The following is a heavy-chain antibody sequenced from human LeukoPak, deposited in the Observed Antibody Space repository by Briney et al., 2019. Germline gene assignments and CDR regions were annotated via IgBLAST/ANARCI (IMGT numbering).Heavy chain of an antibody. CDR2: ISSCSRYM. Sequence: GGSLRLSCAASRFTFSNYSMNWVRQAPGKGLEWISSISSCSRYMYYADSVRGRFTISRDYAKNSLYLQMNSLRAEDTAVYYSATLPWSVVSAKADWYFDLWGRGTLVTVSS. D-gene: IGHD2-21*01. V-gene: IGHV3-21*01. CDR1: RFTFSNYS. J-gene: IGHJ2*01. CDR3: ATLPWSVVSAKADWYFDL.